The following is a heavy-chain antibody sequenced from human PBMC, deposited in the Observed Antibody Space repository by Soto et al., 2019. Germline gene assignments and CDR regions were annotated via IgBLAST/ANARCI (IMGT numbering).Heavy chain of an antibody. Sequence: EVQLVESGGGLVQPGGSLRLSCAASGFTVSSNYMTWVRQAPGKGLEWVSVIYSGGSTYYADSVKGRFTISRDNSKNTLYLQMNSLRAKDTAVYYCARGATLGGYYFDYWGQGTLVTVSS. CDR2: IYSGGST. D-gene: IGHD3-16*01. J-gene: IGHJ4*02. CDR3: ARGATLGGYYFDY. V-gene: IGHV3-66*01. CDR1: GFTVSSNY.